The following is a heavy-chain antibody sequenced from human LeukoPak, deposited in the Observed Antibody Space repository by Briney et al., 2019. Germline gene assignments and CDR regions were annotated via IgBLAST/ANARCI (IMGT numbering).Heavy chain of an antibody. Sequence: PSETLSLTCAVYGGSFSGYYWSWIRQPPGKGLEWIGEINHSGSTNYNPSLKSRVTISVDTSKNQFSLKLSSVTAADTAVYYCARGIYYDSSGPDYWGQGTLVTVS. CDR1: GGSFSGYY. CDR3: ARGIYYDSSGPDY. CDR2: INHSGST. V-gene: IGHV4-34*01. J-gene: IGHJ4*02. D-gene: IGHD3-22*01.